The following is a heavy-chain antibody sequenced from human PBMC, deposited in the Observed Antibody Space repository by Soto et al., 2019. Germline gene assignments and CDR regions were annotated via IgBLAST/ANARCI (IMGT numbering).Heavy chain of an antibody. V-gene: IGHV1-18*01. D-gene: IGHD3-3*01. J-gene: IGHJ5*02. Sequence: ASVKVSCKASGYTFTSYGISWVRQAPGQGLEWMGWISAYNGNTNYAQKLQGRVTMTTDTSTSTAYMELRSLRSDDTAVYYCARDDISSTYYDFWSGSNWFDPWGQGTLVTVSS. CDR2: ISAYNGNT. CDR3: ARDDISSTYYDFWSGSNWFDP. CDR1: GYTFTSYG.